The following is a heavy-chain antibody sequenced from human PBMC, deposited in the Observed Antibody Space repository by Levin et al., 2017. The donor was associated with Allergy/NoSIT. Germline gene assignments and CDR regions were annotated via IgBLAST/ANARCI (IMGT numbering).Heavy chain of an antibody. CDR2: IYYSGST. J-gene: IGHJ4*02. CDR3: AMGEYYFDY. CDR1: GGSISSYY. Sequence: NSGGSLRLSCTVSGGSISSYYWSWIRQPPGKGLEWIGYIYYSGSTNYNPSLKSRVTISVDTSKNQFSLKLSSVTAADTAVYYCAMGEYYFDYWGQGTLVTVSS. D-gene: IGHD3-16*01. V-gene: IGHV4-59*01.